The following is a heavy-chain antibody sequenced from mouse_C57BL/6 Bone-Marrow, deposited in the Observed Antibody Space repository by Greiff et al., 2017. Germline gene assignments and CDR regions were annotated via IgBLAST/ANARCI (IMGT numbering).Heavy chain of an antibody. V-gene: IGHV5-6*01. J-gene: IGHJ4*01. Sequence: EVKLMESGGDLVKPGGSLKLSCAASGFTFSSYGMSWVRQTPDKRLEWVATISSGGSYTYYPDSVKGRFTISRDNAKNTLYLQMSSLKSEDTAMYYCAISYDYDGGYWGQGTSVTVSS. D-gene: IGHD2-4*01. CDR1: GFTFSSYG. CDR2: ISSGGSYT. CDR3: AISYDYDGGY.